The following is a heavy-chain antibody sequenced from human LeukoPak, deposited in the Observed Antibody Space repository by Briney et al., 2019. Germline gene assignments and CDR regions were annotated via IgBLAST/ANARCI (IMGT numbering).Heavy chain of an antibody. J-gene: IGHJ4*02. CDR3: AGHPFSAPFDY. D-gene: IGHD6-19*01. Sequence: SETLSLTCTVSGGSMNNYYWSWFRRPPGKGLEWIAYVYQTGDTRYNPSLKSRVSISLDTSKNQFSLKVSPVTATDTAVYYCAGHPFSAPFDYWGQGILVTVSS. CDR2: VYQTGDT. V-gene: IGHV4-59*08. CDR1: GGSMNNYY.